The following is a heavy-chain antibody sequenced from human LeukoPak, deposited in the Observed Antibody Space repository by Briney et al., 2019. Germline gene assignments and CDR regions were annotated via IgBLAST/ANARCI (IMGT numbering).Heavy chain of an antibody. CDR1: GGSVSHSNW. CDR2: VHPSEGT. V-gene: IGHV4-4*02. J-gene: IGHJ6*02. D-gene: IGHD3-3*01. Sequence: SETLSLTCAVSGGSVSHSNWWTWVRQSPGKRLEWIGEVHPSEGTNYNPSLKSRVTISLDKSKNQFSLELNSVTAADAAVYYCARINDFWSGPTLDVWGQGTTVTVSS. CDR3: ARINDFWSGPTLDV.